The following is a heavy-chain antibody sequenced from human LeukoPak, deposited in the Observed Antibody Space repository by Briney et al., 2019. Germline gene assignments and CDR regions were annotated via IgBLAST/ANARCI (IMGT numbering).Heavy chain of an antibody. D-gene: IGHD3-10*01. J-gene: IGHJ4*02. CDR1: GYTFTGYY. CDR3: ARVTSMVRGVIMTHFDY. Sequence: ASVKVSCKASGYTFTGYYMHWVRQAPGQGLEWMGWINPNSGGTNYAQKFQGRVTMTRDTSISTAYMELSRLRSDDTAVYYCARVTSMVRGVIMTHFDYWGRGTLVTVSS. V-gene: IGHV1-2*02. CDR2: INPNSGGT.